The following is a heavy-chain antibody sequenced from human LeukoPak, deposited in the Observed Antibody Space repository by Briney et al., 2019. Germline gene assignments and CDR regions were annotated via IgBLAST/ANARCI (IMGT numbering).Heavy chain of an antibody. V-gene: IGHV4-59*01. Sequence: PSETLSLTCTVSGGSISSYYWSWIRQPPGKGLEWIGYIYYSGSTNYNPSLKSRVTISVDTSKNQFSLKLSSVTAADTAVYYCARDVGDCGGDCYSGAFDIWGQGTMVTVSS. CDR1: GGSISSYY. J-gene: IGHJ3*02. CDR3: ARDVGDCGGDCYSGAFDI. D-gene: IGHD2-21*02. CDR2: IYYSGST.